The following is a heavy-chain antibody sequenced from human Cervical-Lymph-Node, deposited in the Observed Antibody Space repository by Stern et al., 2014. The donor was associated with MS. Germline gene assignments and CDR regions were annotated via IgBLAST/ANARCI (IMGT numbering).Heavy chain of an antibody. V-gene: IGHV3-74*01. CDR3: ARGVGDY. J-gene: IGHJ4*02. Sequence: VQLVESGAGLVQPGGSVRLSCAASGFNFRGYWMHWVRQFPGKGMFWVLAIIGDGGDTSYAASVKGRFSLSRDNIRNMLYLRMTSLRAEDTAVYYCARGVGDYWGQGARVTVSS. CDR2: IIGDGGDT. D-gene: IGHD3-16*01. CDR1: GFNFRGYW.